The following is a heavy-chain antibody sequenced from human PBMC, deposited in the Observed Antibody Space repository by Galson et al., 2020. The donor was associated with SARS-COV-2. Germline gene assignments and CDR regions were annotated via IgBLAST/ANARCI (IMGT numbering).Heavy chain of an antibody. CDR1: GYGFTNYL. CDR2: IYPHDSET. D-gene: IGHD3-22*01. CDR3: ARHDVEAESTHYYGDSGYYPDW. J-gene: IGHJ4*02. V-gene: IGHV5-51*01. Sequence: GESLKLTCKTSGYGFTNYLLGWVRQIPGKGLGLIGFIYPHDSETRYSLSFQGQVTFPVDKSVSTAYLQWSSLKVSDTAIYYCARHDVEAESTHYYGDSGYYPDWWGQGTLVTVSS.